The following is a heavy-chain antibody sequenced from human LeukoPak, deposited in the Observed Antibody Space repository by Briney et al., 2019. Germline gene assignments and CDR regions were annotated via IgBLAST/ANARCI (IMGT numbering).Heavy chain of an antibody. V-gene: IGHV3-30*02. CDR3: ANETPKIAAAGTKHY. CDR1: GFMFSSYG. CDR2: IRYDGSNK. D-gene: IGHD6-13*01. J-gene: IGHJ4*02. Sequence: GGSLRLSCAASGFMFSSYGMHWVRQAPGKGLEWVAFIRYDGSNKYYADSVKGRFTISRDNSKNTLYLQMNSLRAEDTAVYYCANETPKIAAAGTKHYWGQGTLVTVSS.